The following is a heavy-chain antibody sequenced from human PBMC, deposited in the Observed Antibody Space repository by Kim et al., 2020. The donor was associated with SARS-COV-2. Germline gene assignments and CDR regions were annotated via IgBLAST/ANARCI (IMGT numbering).Heavy chain of an antibody. J-gene: IGHJ4*02. CDR3: ARGPPRLVVVTLYSFDS. D-gene: IGHD3-22*01. V-gene: IGHV3-21*01. Sequence: SVECRFTISRDAAKNSLYLQMNSLRAEDTAVYYCARGPPRLVVVTLYSFDSWGQGTLVTVSS.